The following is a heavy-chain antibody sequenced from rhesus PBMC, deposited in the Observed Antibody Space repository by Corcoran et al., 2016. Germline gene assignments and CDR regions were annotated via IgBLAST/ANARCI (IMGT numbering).Heavy chain of an antibody. D-gene: IGHD3-9*01. V-gene: IGHV1-151*01. J-gene: IGHJ4*01. CDR3: ARGSQYEDDYGYYTFDY. CDR1: GYTFSIYA. Sequence: QVQLVQSGAEVKKPGASVKLSCKASGYTFSIYAISWVRQAPGQGLEWMGGIIPLVGITNNAQKFQGRVTMTADTSTSTAYMELSSLRSEDTAVYYCARGSQYEDDYGYYTFDYWGQGVLVTVSA. CDR2: IIPLVGIT.